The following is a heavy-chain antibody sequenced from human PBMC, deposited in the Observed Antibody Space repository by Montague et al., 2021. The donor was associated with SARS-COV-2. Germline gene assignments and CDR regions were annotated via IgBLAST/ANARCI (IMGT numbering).Heavy chain of an antibody. V-gene: IGHV6-1*01. CDR2: TCYRSKWYN. CDR3: ARGDEEQWLVHYYYYGMDV. J-gene: IGHJ6*02. D-gene: IGHD6-19*01. Sequence: CAISGDTVSSNSAAWNWIRQSPSRGLEWLGRTCYRSKWYNDYAVSVKXRRTINPDTSKNQFSLQLNSVTPEDTAVYYCARGDEEQWLVHYYYYGMDVWGQGTTVTVSS. CDR1: GDTVSSNSAA.